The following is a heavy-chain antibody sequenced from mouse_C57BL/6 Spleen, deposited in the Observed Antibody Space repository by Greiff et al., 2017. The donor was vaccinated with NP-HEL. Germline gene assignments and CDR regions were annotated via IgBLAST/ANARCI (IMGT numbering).Heavy chain of an antibody. J-gene: IGHJ2*01. CDR1: GFTFSSYA. Sequence: EVMLVESGGGLVKPGGSLKLSCAASGFTFSSYAMSWVRQTPEKRLEWVATISDGGSYTYYPDNVKGRFTISRDNAKNNLYLQMSHLKSEDTAMYYCARWEDYFDYWGQGTTLTVSS. D-gene: IGHD4-1*01. CDR2: ISDGGSYT. V-gene: IGHV5-4*03. CDR3: ARWEDYFDY.